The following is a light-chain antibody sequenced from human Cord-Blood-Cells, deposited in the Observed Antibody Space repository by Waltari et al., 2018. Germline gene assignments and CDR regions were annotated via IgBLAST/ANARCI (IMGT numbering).Light chain of an antibody. CDR3: SSYKRSSTWV. CDR1: SSDVGGYNY. V-gene: IGLV2-14*01. Sequence: QSALTQPPSVPGSPGQSITISCTGTSSDVGGYNYVSWYQQHPGKAPKLMIYDVSNRPSGVSNRFSGSKSGNTASLTIFGLQAEDEANYYGSSYKRSSTWVFGGGTKLTVL. J-gene: IGLJ3*02. CDR2: DVS.